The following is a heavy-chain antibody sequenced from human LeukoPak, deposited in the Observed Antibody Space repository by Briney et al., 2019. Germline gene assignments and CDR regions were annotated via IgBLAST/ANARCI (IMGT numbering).Heavy chain of an antibody. CDR2: INPTGGST. D-gene: IGHD6-6*01. CDR1: GYTFPSYF. CDR3: ARTAARRFDY. V-gene: IGHV1-46*01. J-gene: IGHJ4*02. Sequence: ASVTVSCTASGYTFPSYFMHWVRQAPGQGLEWMGIINPTGGSTTYAQKFQGRVTMTRDTSTSAVYMELSSLRSDDTAVYYCARTAARRFDYWGQGTLVTVSP.